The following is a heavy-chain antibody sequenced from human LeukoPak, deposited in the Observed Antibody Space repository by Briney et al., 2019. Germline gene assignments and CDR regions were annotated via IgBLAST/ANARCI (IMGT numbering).Heavy chain of an antibody. J-gene: IGHJ1*01. V-gene: IGHV1-2*02. CDR2: ILPRSGDT. CDR3: ARPPRDLVSAAPFPS. Sequence: GASVNVSCKASGYTFTDYYIQWVRQAPGEGLELVGWILPRSGDTYYAQRFHGRVAMTTDTSINTAYMELSRLKSDDTAVYFCARPPRDLVSAAPFPSWGQGTLVTVSS. D-gene: IGHD2-2*01. CDR1: GYTFTDYY.